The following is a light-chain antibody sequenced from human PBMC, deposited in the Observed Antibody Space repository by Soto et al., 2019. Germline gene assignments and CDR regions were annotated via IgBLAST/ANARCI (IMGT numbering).Light chain of an antibody. CDR2: GAS. CDR1: QSVSTN. V-gene: IGKV3-15*01. CDR3: QQYKDWFSIT. Sequence: EIVMTQSPATLSVSPGETVTLSCRASQSVSTNSAWYQQRPGQAPRLLIYGASTRATGIPARFSGSGSGTDFTLTISSLQSEDFAVYYCQQYKDWFSITFGQGTRLEIK. J-gene: IGKJ5*01.